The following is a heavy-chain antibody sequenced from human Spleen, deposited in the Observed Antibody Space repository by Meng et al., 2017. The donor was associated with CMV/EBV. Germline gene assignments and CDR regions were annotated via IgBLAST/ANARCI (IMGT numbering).Heavy chain of an antibody. J-gene: IGHJ3*01. CDR2: IYSGGST. D-gene: IGHD6-19*01. CDR1: GFTVSSNY. V-gene: IGHV3-53*01. Sequence: GESLKISCAASGFTVSSNYMSWVRQAPGKGLEWVSVIYSGGSTYYADSVKGRFTISRDNSKNTLYLQMNSLRAEDTAVYYCVREGPGIAVRGIFRPPPDDSFDVWGQGTMVTVSS. CDR3: VREGPGIAVRGIFRPPPDDSFDV.